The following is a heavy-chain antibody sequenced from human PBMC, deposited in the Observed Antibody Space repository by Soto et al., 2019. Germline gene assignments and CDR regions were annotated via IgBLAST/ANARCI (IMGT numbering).Heavy chain of an antibody. J-gene: IGHJ4*02. CDR1: GGSISTYY. D-gene: IGHD2-2*02. CDR2: IYYSGST. CDR3: ARAISSSIPSYFDH. Sequence: SETLSLTCTVSGGSISTYYWSWIRQPPGKGLEWIGYIYYSGSTNYNPSLKSRITISVDTSKNQFSLKLTSVTAADTAVYYCARAISSSIPSYFDHWGQGXLVTVYS. V-gene: IGHV4-59*01.